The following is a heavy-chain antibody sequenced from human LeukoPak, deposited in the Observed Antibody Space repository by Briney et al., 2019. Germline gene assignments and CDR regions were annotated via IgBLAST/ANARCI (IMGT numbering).Heavy chain of an antibody. D-gene: IGHD3-3*01. V-gene: IGHV1-69*05. CDR1: GGTFSSYA. CDR2: IIPIFGTA. CDR3: ARDDSRLTWRLTIFPAFDP. J-gene: IGHJ5*02. Sequence: SVEVSCNASGGTFSSYAISWVRQAPGQGLEWMGGIIPIFGTANYAQKFQGRVTITTDESTSTAYMELRSLTSDDTAVYYCARDDSRLTWRLTIFPAFDPWGQGTLVTVSS.